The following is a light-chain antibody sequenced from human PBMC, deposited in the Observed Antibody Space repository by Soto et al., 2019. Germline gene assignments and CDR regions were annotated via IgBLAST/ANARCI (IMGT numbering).Light chain of an antibody. Sequence: QSVLTQPPSASGTPGQRVTISCSGSSSNIGSNYVYWYQQLPGAAPKLLIYRNTQRPSGVPDRFAGSKSGTAASLAISGLRSEDGADYFCEAWDDSLSGHVFGSGTKVTVL. J-gene: IGLJ1*01. CDR3: EAWDDSLSGHV. CDR2: RNT. V-gene: IGLV1-47*01. CDR1: SSNIGSNY.